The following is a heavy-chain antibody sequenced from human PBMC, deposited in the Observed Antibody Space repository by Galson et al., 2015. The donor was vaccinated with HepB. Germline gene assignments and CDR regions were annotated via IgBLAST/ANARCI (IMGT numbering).Heavy chain of an antibody. D-gene: IGHD3-3*01. CDR2: INAGNGNA. J-gene: IGHJ3*02. Sequence: SVKVSCKASGYTFTSYAMHWVRQAPGQRLEWMGWINAGNGNAKYSQKFQGRVTITRDTSVSTAYMELSSLRSEDTAVYYCATTRQSGADAFDIWGQGTMVTVSS. CDR1: GYTFTSYA. V-gene: IGHV1-3*01. CDR3: ATTRQSGADAFDI.